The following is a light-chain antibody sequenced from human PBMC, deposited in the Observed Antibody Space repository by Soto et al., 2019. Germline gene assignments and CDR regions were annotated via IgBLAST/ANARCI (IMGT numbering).Light chain of an antibody. Sequence: EIVLTQSPATLSVSPGERATLSCRASQSLSSNLAWYQQKPGQAPRLLIYGASTRATGIPARFSGSGSGTQFTLTISSLQSEDFAVYYCQQYNIWPPKYTFGQGTKLEIK. V-gene: IGKV3-15*01. CDR3: QQYNIWPPKYT. CDR2: GAS. J-gene: IGKJ2*01. CDR1: QSLSSN.